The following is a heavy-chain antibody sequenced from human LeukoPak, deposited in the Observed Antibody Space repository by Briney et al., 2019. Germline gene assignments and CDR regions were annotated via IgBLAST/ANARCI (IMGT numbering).Heavy chain of an antibody. V-gene: IGHV3-23*01. CDR3: AKGGNWIQLWYPQSDCYFYY. CDR2: MSGSGGST. J-gene: IGHJ4*02. CDR1: GFTFSSYA. Sequence: QAGGSLRLSCAASGFTFSSYAMSWVRQAPGKGLEWVSAMSGSGGSTYYADSVKGRFTISRDNSKNTLYLQMNSLRAEDTAVYYCAKGGNWIQLWYPQSDCYFYYWGQGTLVTVSS. D-gene: IGHD5-18*01.